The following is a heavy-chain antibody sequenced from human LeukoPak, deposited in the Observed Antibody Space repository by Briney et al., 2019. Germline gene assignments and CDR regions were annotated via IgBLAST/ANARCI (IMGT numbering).Heavy chain of an antibody. J-gene: IGHJ4*02. D-gene: IGHD6-13*01. CDR1: GFTFSSYW. CDR2: IKQDGSEK. V-gene: IGHV3-7*01. Sequence: GGSLRLSCAASGFTFSSYWMSWVRQAPGKGLEWVANIKQDGSEKYYVDSVKGRITISRDNAKNSLYLQMNSLRAEDTAVYYCARGVGGRSSWFDYWGQGTLVTVSS. CDR3: ARGVGGRSSWFDY.